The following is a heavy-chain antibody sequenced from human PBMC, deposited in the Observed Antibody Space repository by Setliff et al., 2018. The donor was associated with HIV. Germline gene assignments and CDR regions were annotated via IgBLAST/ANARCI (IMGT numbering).Heavy chain of an antibody. J-gene: IGHJ4*02. D-gene: IGHD3-3*01. V-gene: IGHV4-39*07. CDR2: IYHSGST. CDR3: ARGGAFWSGYYGFDY. CDR1: GGSISSGFYY. Sequence: SETLSLTCTVSGGSISSGFYYWNWIRQHPGKGLEWIGEIYHSGSTKYNPSLKSRVTISVDKSKNQFSLNLTSVTAADTAVYYCARGGAFWSGYYGFDYWGQGTLVTVSS.